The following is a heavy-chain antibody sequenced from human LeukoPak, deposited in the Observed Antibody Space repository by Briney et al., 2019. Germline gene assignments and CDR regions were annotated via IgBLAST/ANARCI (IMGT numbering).Heavy chain of an antibody. Sequence: SETLSLPCTVSSGFISSYYWSWIRQPPGKGLEWIGYIYYSGSTNYNPSLKSRVTISVDTSKNQFSLRLSSVTAADTAVYYCARVTGYVMEDYFDYWGQGTLVTVSS. D-gene: IGHD6-13*01. CDR2: IYYSGST. V-gene: IGHV4-59*01. CDR1: SGFISSYY. J-gene: IGHJ4*02. CDR3: ARVTGYVMEDYFDY.